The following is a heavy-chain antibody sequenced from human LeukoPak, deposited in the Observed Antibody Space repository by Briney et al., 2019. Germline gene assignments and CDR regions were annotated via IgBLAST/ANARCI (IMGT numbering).Heavy chain of an antibody. CDR1: GGSISRYS. CDR2: IYYNGTT. CDR3: ARTRLLPHYFDY. Sequence: SETLSLTCTVSGGSISRYSWSWIRQPPGRGLEWIGYIYYNGTTNYNPSLKSRVTISLNTSKNQFSLKLSSATAADTAVYYCARTRLLPHYFDYWSQGTLVTVSS. D-gene: IGHD6-25*01. J-gene: IGHJ4*02. V-gene: IGHV4-59*01.